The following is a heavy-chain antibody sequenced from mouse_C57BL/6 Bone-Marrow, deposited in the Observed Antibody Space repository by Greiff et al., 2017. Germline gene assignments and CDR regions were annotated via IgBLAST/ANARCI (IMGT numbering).Heavy chain of an antibody. Sequence: EVHLVESGGDLVKPGGSLKLSCAASGFTFSSYGMSWVRQTPDKRLEWVATISSGGSYTYYPDSVKGRFTISRANAKNTLYLQMSSLKSEDTAMYYCARHRAPYFDNWGQGATLTVST. V-gene: IGHV5-6*01. CDR3: ARHRAPYFDN. J-gene: IGHJ2*01. CDR2: ISSGGSYT. D-gene: IGHD3-3*01. CDR1: GFTFSSYG.